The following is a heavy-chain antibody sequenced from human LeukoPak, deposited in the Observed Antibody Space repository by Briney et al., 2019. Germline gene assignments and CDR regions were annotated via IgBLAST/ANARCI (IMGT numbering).Heavy chain of an antibody. CDR3: ARDRSSGYSYTTDY. CDR1: GFTFSNYN. D-gene: IGHD3-22*01. Sequence: GGSLRLSCAASGFTFSNYNMNWVRRAPGKGLEWVSYISSSSSTIYYADSVKGRFTISRDNAKNSLYLQMNSLRAEDTAVYYCARDRSSGYSYTTDYWGQGTLVTVSS. CDR2: ISSSSSTI. V-gene: IGHV3-48*01. J-gene: IGHJ4*02.